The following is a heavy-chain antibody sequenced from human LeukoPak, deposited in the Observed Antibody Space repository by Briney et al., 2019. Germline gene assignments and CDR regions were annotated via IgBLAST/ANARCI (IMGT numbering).Heavy chain of an antibody. D-gene: IGHD3-16*01. V-gene: IGHV1-2*02. CDR1: GYTFTGYY. Sequence: ASVKVSCKASGYTFTGYYMHWVRQAPGQGLEWMAWINPNSGDTKYAQKFQGRVTMTRDTSISTAYMELSRLTSDDTAVYYCATQRGSYLWGTDFDYWGQGTLVTVSS. J-gene: IGHJ4*02. CDR2: INPNSGDT. CDR3: ATQRGSYLWGTDFDY.